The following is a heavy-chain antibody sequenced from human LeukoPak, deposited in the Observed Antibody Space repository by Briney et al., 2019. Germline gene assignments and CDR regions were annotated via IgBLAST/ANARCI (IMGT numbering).Heavy chain of an antibody. CDR3: ARETIAAASPGRTWFDP. CDR2: IYYSGTT. V-gene: IGHV4-59*12. D-gene: IGHD6-13*01. CDR1: GGSLSSYY. Sequence: SETLSLTCTVSGGSLSSYYWSWIRQPPGKGLEWIGYIYYSGTTKYNPPLKSRVTISADTSRNQFSLKLSSVTAADTAVYYCARETIAAASPGRTWFDPWGQGTLVTVSS. J-gene: IGHJ5*02.